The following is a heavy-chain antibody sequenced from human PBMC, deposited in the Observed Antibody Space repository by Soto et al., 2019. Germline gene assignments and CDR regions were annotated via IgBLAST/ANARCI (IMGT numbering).Heavy chain of an antibody. D-gene: IGHD1-1*01. CDR3: AGTTKATIYY. CDR2: IYYSGST. V-gene: IGHV4-59*08. CDR1: GVSISSYY. Sequence: SETLSLTCTVSGVSISSYYWSWIRQPPGKGLEWIGYIYYSGSTNYNPSLKSRVTISVDTSKNQFSLKLSSVTAADTAVYYCAGTTKATIYYCGQGNLVIVYS. J-gene: IGHJ4*02.